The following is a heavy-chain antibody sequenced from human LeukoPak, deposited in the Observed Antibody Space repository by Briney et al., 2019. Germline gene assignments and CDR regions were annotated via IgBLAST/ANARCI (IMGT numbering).Heavy chain of an antibody. V-gene: IGHV3-23*01. CDR2: ISGSGGST. D-gene: IGHD6-19*01. J-gene: IGHJ4*02. CDR1: GFTFTNYA. CDR3: AKDRGAVAGPNYFDY. Sequence: GGSLRLSCAASGFTFTNYAMSWVRYSPGKGLEWGSAISGSGGSTYYADSVKGRFTISRDTSKNTLFLQMNSLRAEDTAVYYCAKDRGAVAGPNYFDYWGQGTLVTVSS.